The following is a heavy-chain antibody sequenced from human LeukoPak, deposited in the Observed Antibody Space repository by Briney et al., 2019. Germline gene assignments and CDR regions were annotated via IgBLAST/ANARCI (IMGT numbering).Heavy chain of an antibody. D-gene: IGHD3-3*01. J-gene: IGHJ4*02. Sequence: PGGSLRLSCAASGFTFSSYAMSWVRQAPGKGLEWVSAISGSGGSTYHADSVKGRFTISRDNSKNTLYLQMNSLRAEDTAVYYCARPMNVLRFLEWLFIYWGQGTLVTVSS. V-gene: IGHV3-23*01. CDR2: ISGSGGST. CDR1: GFTFSSYA. CDR3: ARPMNVLRFLEWLFIY.